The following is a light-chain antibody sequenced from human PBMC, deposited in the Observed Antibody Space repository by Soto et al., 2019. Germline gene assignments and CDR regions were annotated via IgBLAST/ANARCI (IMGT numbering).Light chain of an antibody. V-gene: IGLV3-1*01. CDR2: QDT. CDR3: QAWDSSTGVV. J-gene: IGLJ2*01. Sequence: SCELTQPPSVSVSPGQTASIPCSGDKLGDRFACWYQQKPGQSPVMVIYQDTRRPSGIPERFSGSNSGNTATLTISGTQAMDEADYYCQAWDSSTGVVFGGGTKLTVL. CDR1: KLGDRF.